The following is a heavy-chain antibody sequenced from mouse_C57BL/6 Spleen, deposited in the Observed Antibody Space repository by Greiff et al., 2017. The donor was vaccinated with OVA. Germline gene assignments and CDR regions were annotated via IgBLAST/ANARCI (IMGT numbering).Heavy chain of an antibody. CDR2: IHPNSGST. CDR3: ARGGLYYRILYAMDY. CDR1: GYTFTSYW. D-gene: IGHD2-1*01. J-gene: IGHJ4*01. V-gene: IGHV1-64*01. Sequence: QVQLQQPGAELVKPGASVKLSCKASGYTFTSYWMHWVKQRPGQGLEWIGMIHPNSGSTNYNEKFKSKATLTVDKSSSTAYMQLSSLTSEDSAVYYCARGGLYYRILYAMDYWGQGTSVTVSS.